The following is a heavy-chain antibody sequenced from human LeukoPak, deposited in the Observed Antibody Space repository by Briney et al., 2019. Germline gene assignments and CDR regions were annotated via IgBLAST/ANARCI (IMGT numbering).Heavy chain of an antibody. Sequence: GGSLRLSCAASGFTFSSYSMNWVRQAPGKGLEWVSGISGSGASTYFAASVKGRFTISRDNSKNTLYLQMNSLRAEDTAIYYCAKDATGTTSFDAFHIWGQGTMVTVSS. J-gene: IGHJ3*02. CDR1: GFTFSSYS. CDR3: AKDATGTTSFDAFHI. CDR2: ISGSGAST. D-gene: IGHD1-1*01. V-gene: IGHV3-23*01.